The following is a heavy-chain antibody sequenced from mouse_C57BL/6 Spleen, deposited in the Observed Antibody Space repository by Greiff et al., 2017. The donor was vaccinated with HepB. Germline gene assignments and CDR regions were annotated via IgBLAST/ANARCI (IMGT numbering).Heavy chain of an antibody. CDR3: ARRGDSSGFYAMDY. Sequence: QVQLQQPGAELVMPGASVKLSCKASGYTFTSYWMHWVKQRPGQGLEWIGEIDPSDSYTNYNQKFKGKSTLTVDKSSSTAYMQLSSLTSEDSAVYYCARRGDSSGFYAMDYWGQGTSVTGSS. CDR2: IDPSDSYT. J-gene: IGHJ4*01. V-gene: IGHV1-69*01. D-gene: IGHD3-2*02. CDR1: GYTFTSYW.